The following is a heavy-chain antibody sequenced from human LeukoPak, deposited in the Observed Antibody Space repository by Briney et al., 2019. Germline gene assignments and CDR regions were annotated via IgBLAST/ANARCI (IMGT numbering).Heavy chain of an antibody. J-gene: IGHJ6*02. CDR3: TTALRYAAYYYYGMDV. V-gene: IGHV3-15*01. D-gene: IGHD2-2*01. Sequence: PGGSLRLSCAASGFTFSNAWMSWVRQAPGKGLEWVGRIKSKTDGGTTDYAAPVKGRFTISRDDSKNMLYLQMNSLKTEDTAVYYCTTALRYAAYYYYGMDVWGQGTTVTVSS. CDR2: IKSKTDGGTT. CDR1: GFTFSNAW.